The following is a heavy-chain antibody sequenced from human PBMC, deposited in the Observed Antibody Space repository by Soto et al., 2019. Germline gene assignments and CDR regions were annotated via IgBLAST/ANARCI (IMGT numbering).Heavy chain of an antibody. Sequence: SETLSLTCTVSGGSIIDYYWSWTRQPPGKGLEWIGYIFYTGDTSYRPSLKSRITISLDTSDNHFSLKLTSVTAADTAVYYCARVNRGAFDSWGQGTLVTVSS. J-gene: IGHJ4*02. CDR1: GGSIIDYY. CDR3: ARVNRGAFDS. CDR2: IFYTGDT. V-gene: IGHV4-59*01.